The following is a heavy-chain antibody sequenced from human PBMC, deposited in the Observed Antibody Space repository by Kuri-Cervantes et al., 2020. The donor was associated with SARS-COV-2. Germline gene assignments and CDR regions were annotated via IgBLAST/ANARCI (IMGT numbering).Heavy chain of an antibody. D-gene: IGHD6-19*01. V-gene: IGHV3-23*01. CDR2: ISHSGANT. CDR3: ARAREDQWLTRGYFDY. Sequence: GESLKISCAASGFTFSSFAMNWVRQAPGKGLEWVSGISHSGANTYYADSVKGRSTISRDSSTNSLYLQITSLRAEDTAVYYCARAREDQWLTRGYFDYWGQGTLVTVSS. J-gene: IGHJ4*02. CDR1: GFTFSSFA.